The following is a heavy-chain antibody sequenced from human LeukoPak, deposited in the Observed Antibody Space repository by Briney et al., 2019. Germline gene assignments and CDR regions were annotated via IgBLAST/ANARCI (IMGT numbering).Heavy chain of an antibody. CDR1: GGSISSYY. D-gene: IGHD3-3*01. V-gene: IGHV4-59*08. CDR3: ARTYYDFGSGQPVGV. Sequence: SETLSLTCTVSGGSISSYYWSWIRQPPGKGLEWIGYIYYSGSTNYNPSLKSRVTISVDTSKNQFSLKLSSVTAADTAVYYCARTYYDFGSGQPVGVWGQGTLVTVSS. J-gene: IGHJ4*02. CDR2: IYYSGST.